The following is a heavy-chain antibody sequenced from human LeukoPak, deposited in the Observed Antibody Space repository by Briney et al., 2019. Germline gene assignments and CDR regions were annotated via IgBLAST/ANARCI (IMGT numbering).Heavy chain of an antibody. V-gene: IGHV1-69*04. CDR2: IIPILDIA. CDR3: ARGTGSMISFGGVTDY. Sequence: ASVKVSCKASGGTFSSYAISWVRQAPRQGLEWMGRIIPILDIANYAQKFQGGVTIIADKSTSTAYMELSSLRSEDTAVYYCARGTGSMISFGGVTDYWGQGTLVTVSS. CDR1: GGTFSSYA. J-gene: IGHJ4*02. D-gene: IGHD3-16*01.